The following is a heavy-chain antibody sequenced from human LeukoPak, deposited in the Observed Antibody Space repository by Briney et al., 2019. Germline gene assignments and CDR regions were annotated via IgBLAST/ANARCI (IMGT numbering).Heavy chain of an antibody. V-gene: IGHV2-5*02. D-gene: IGHD3-22*01. CDR3: AHRRGYYYDSSGYSNHDAFDV. CDR1: GFSLSTKGVG. CDR2: IFWDDDK. J-gene: IGHJ3*01. Sequence: ESGPTLVNPTQTLTLTCTFSGFSLSTKGVGVGWIRQPPGKALEWLALIFWDDDKRYSPSLKSRLTITKDTSKNQVVLTVTNMDPVDTATYYCAHRRGYYYDSSGYSNHDAFDVWGQGTLVTVSS.